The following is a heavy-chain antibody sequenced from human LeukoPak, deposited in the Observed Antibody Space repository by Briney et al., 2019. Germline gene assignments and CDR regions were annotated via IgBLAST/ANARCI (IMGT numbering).Heavy chain of an antibody. CDR3: ARRTGEGAFDI. CDR1: GGSLSTYF. Sequence: SETLSLTCTVSGGSLSTYFWTWIRQPPGKGLGWIGYIYYSGTTNYHPSLESRVTISVDTSKNQFSLKLNSVTAADTAVYYCARRTGEGAFDIWGQGTMVTVSS. CDR2: IYYSGTT. D-gene: IGHD3-16*01. V-gene: IGHV4-59*08. J-gene: IGHJ3*02.